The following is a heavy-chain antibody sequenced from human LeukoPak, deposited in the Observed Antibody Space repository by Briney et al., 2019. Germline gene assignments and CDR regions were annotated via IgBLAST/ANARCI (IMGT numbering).Heavy chain of an antibody. CDR2: INHSGST. D-gene: IGHD2-8*02. J-gene: IGHJ4*02. Sequence: SETLSLTCAVYGGSFSGYYWSWIRQPPGKGLEWIGEINHSGSTNYNPSLKSRVTISVDTSKNQFSLKLSSVTAADTAVYYCARARLVRHFDYWGQGTLVTVSS. V-gene: IGHV4-34*01. CDR1: GGSFSGYY. CDR3: ARARLVRHFDY.